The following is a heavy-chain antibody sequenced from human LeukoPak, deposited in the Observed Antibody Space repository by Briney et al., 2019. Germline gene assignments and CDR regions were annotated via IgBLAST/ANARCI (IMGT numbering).Heavy chain of an antibody. CDR2: IYSGGST. V-gene: IGHV3-53*01. D-gene: IGHD3-10*01. CDR1: GFIVSSNY. J-gene: IGHJ4*02. Sequence: GGSLRLSCAASGFIVSSNYMSWVRQAPGKGLEWVSVIYSGGSTYYADSVKGRFTISRDNSKNTLYLQMNSLRAEDTAVYYCAKATIELLWFGEFFDYWGQGTLVTVSS. CDR3: AKATIELLWFGEFFDY.